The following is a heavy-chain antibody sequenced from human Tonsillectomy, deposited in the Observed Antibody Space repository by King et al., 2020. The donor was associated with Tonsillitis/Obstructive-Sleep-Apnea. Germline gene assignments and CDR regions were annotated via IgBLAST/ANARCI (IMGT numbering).Heavy chain of an antibody. CDR3: ARDKSYYGSGSYYNRRYNWFDP. CDR2: IYYSGST. CDR1: GGSVSSGSYY. J-gene: IGHJ5*02. Sequence: QLQESGPGLVKPSETLSLTCTVSGGSVSSGSYYWSWIRQPPGKGLEWIGYIYYSGSTNYNPSLKSRVTISVDTSKNQFSLKLSSVTAADTAVYYCARDKSYYGSGSYYNRRYNWFDPWGQGTLVTVSS. D-gene: IGHD3-10*01. V-gene: IGHV4-61*01.